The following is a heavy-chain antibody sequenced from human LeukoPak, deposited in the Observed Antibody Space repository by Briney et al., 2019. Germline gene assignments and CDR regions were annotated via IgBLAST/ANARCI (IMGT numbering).Heavy chain of an antibody. Sequence: SETLSLTCSVSGGSISSYYWSWIRQPPGKGLEWIGYIYYSGSTNYNPSLESRVTISVDTSKNQFSLKLSSVTAADMAVYYCAKAVVVSTTRLGPFDTWGQGTMVTVSS. V-gene: IGHV4-59*08. CDR2: IYYSGST. D-gene: IGHD3-22*01. J-gene: IGHJ3*02. CDR3: AKAVVVSTTRLGPFDT. CDR1: GGSISSYY.